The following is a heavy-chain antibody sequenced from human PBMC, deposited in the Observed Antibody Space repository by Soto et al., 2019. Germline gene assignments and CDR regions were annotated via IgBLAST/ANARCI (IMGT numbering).Heavy chain of an antibody. V-gene: IGHV1-18*01. D-gene: IGHD3-10*01. CDR3: ARDLKGSGSYYHYYYYYGMDV. CDR2: ISAYNGNT. Sequence: QVQLVQSGAEVKKPGASVKVSCKASGYTFTSYGISWVRQAPGQGLEWMGWISAYNGNTNYAQKLRGRVTMTTDTSTSTAYMELRSLRSDDTAVYYCARDLKGSGSYYHYYYYYGMDVWGQGTTVTVSS. J-gene: IGHJ6*02. CDR1: GYTFTSYG.